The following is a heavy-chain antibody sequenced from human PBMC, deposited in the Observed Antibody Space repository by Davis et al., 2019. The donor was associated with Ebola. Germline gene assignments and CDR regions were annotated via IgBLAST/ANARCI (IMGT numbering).Heavy chain of an antibody. J-gene: IGHJ5*01. V-gene: IGHV3-21*04. Sequence: GESLKISCAASGFTFSSYRMNWVRQAPGKGLEWVSSISSSSGYIYYADSVKGRFTISRDNAKNSLYLRLNSLRAEDTALYHCARVNAVTGYSRFDSWGQGTLVTVSS. CDR1: GFTFSSYR. CDR2: ISSSSGYI. CDR3: ARVNAVTGYSRFDS. D-gene: IGHD3-9*01.